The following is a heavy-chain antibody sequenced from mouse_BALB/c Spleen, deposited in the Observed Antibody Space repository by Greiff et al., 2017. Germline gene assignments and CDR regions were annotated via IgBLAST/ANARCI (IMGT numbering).Heavy chain of an antibody. D-gene: IGHD2-1*01. J-gene: IGHJ4*01. V-gene: IGHV1-9*01. CDR2: ILPGSGST. CDR1: GYTFSSYW. Sequence: VQLQQSGAELMKPGASVKISCKATGYTFSSYWIEWVKQRPGHGLEWIGEILPGSGSTNYNEKFKGKATFTADTSSNTAYMQLSSLTSEDSAVYYCARSNGNYDAMDYWGQGTSVTVSS. CDR3: ARSNGNYDAMDY.